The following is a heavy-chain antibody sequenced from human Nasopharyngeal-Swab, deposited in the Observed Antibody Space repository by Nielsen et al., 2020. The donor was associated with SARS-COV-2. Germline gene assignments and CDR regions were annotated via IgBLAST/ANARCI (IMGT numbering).Heavy chain of an antibody. CDR1: GGSISSHY. J-gene: IGHJ4*02. D-gene: IGHD6-13*01. Sequence: GSLRLSCTVSGGSISSHYWSWIRQPAGKGLEWIGRIYISGSTNYNPSLKSRVTISVDTSKNQFSLKLSSVTAADTAVYYCARTIIAAAEGYFDYWGQGTLVTVSS. V-gene: IGHV4-4*07. CDR2: IYISGST. CDR3: ARTIIAAAEGYFDY.